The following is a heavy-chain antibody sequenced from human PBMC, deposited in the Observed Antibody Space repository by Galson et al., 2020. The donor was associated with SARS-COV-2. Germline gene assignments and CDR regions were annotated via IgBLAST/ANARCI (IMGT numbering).Heavy chain of an antibody. CDR3: ARDRGKGVGRRYYGMDV. J-gene: IGHJ6*01. V-gene: IGHV3-30*04. D-gene: IGHD3-3*01. Sequence: GGSLRLSCAASGFTYSDHAMYWIRQAPGQGLEWVTVISYDGSAKNDADSVKGRLSISRDNSKNMLYLEMNSLRPEDTAVYYCARDRGKGVGRRYYGMDVWGQGATVTVSS. CDR1: GFTYSDHA. CDR2: ISYDGSAK.